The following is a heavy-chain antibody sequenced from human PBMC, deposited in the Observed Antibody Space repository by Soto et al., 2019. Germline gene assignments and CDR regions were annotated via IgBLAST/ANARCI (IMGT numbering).Heavy chain of an antibody. CDR2: IYHSGST. J-gene: IGHJ6*02. Sequence: SETLSITCAVSGGSISSSNWWSWVRQPPGKGLEWIGEIYHSGSTNYNPSLKSRVTISVDKSRNQFSLKLSSVTAADTAVYYCARVSIAAAGTAFYYGMDVWGQGTTVTVSS. CDR3: ARVSIAAAGTAFYYGMDV. D-gene: IGHD6-13*01. V-gene: IGHV4-4*02. CDR1: GGSISSSNW.